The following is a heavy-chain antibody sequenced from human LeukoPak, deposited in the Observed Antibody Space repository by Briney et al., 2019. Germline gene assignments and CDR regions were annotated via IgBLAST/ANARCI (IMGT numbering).Heavy chain of an antibody. CDR1: GGSFSGYY. Sequence: SETLSLTRAVYGGSFSGYYWSWIRQPPGKGLEWIGEINHSGSTNYNPSLKSRATISVDTSKNQFSLKLSSVTAADTAVYYCARWVTTVRKWYFDLWGRGTLVTVSS. CDR3: ARWVTTVRKWYFDL. V-gene: IGHV4-34*01. D-gene: IGHD4-17*01. J-gene: IGHJ2*01. CDR2: INHSGST.